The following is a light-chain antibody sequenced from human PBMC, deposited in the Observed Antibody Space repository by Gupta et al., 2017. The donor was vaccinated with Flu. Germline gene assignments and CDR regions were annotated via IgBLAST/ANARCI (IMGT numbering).Light chain of an antibody. J-gene: IGKJ2*01. Sequence: EIVMTQSPATLSVSPGERATLSCRASQSFRSNLAWYQQKPGQAPRLLIYGASTRATGIPARFSGSGCGTEFPLTISSRQSEDFAVYYCQQDNNWPPFTFGQGTKLEIK. CDR3: QQDNNWPPFT. CDR2: GAS. V-gene: IGKV3-15*01. CDR1: QSFRSN.